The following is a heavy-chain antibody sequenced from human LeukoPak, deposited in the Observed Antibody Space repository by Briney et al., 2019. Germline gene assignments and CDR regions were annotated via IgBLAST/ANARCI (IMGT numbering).Heavy chain of an antibody. V-gene: IGHV3-30*02. D-gene: IGHD3-16*01. J-gene: IGHJ4*02. Sequence: PGGSLRLSCAASGLTFSSYGMHWVRQAPGKGLEWVAYIRYDGSNKYYADSVKGRFTISRDNAKNSLYLQMNSLRAEDTAVYYCARDTLLGGNFDYWGQGTLVTVSS. CDR1: GLTFSSYG. CDR2: IRYDGSNK. CDR3: ARDTLLGGNFDY.